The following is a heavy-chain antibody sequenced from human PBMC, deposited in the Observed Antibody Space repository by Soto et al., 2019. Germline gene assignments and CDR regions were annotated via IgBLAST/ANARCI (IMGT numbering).Heavy chain of an antibody. CDR2: INHSGST. CDR3: ARGRLLWFGELLNNWFDP. J-gene: IGHJ5*02. D-gene: IGHD3-10*01. Sequence: PSETLSLTCAVYGGSFSGYYWSWIRQPPGKGLEWIGEINHSGSTNYNPSLKSRVTISVDTSKNQFSLKLSSVTAADTAVYYCARGRLLWFGELLNNWFDPWGQGTLVTVSS. V-gene: IGHV4-34*01. CDR1: GGSFSGYY.